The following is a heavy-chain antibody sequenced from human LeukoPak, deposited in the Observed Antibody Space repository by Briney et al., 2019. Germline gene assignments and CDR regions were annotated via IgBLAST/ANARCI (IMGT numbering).Heavy chain of an antibody. CDR3: ARDRVGSSWSEFDY. J-gene: IGHJ4*02. CDR2: INNNGNSA. V-gene: IGHV3-64*01. CDR1: GFTFSSYA. D-gene: IGHD6-13*01. Sequence: PGGSLRLSCAASGFTFSSYAMHWVRQAPGKGLEYVSTINNNGNSASYANSVKGRFTISRDNSKNTLYLQLGSLRAEDMAVYYCARDRVGSSWSEFDYWGQGTLVTVSS.